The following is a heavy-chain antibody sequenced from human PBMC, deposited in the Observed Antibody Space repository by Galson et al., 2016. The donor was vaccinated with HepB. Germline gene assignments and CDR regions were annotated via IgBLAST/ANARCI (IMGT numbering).Heavy chain of an antibody. J-gene: IGHJ4*02. V-gene: IGHV3-23*01. CDR2: ISGSASRT. CDR3: AKEQRDMESSGWYYFDF. CDR1: GFTFSSFA. Sequence: SLRLSCAASGFTFSSFAMSWVRQAPGKGLEWVAAISGSASRTYSAGSVKGRFTISRDNSKNTLYLLMNSLRAEDTAIYYCAKEQRDMESSGWYYFDFWGQGNLVIGAS. D-gene: IGHD6-19*01.